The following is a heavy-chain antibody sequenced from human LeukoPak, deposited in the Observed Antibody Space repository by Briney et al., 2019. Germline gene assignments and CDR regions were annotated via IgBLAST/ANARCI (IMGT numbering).Heavy chain of an antibody. CDR1: GFTFSSYG. Sequence: GGSLRLSCAASGFTFSSYGMHWVRQAPGKGLEWVAVIWYDGSNKYYADSVKGRFTISRDNSKNTLYLQMNSLRAEDTAVYYCARHRFGSTRFDPWGQGTLVTVSS. CDR3: ARHRFGSTRFDP. V-gene: IGHV3-33*01. CDR2: IWYDGSNK. D-gene: IGHD3-16*01. J-gene: IGHJ5*02.